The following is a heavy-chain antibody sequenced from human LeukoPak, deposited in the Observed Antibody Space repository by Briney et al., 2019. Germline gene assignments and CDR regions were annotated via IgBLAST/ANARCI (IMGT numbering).Heavy chain of an antibody. CDR1: GGTFSSYA. J-gene: IGHJ4*02. CDR3: ARCYYGSGSYYMYYFDY. Sequence: SVKVSCKASGGTFSSYAISWVRQAPGQGLEWMGGVIPIFGTANYAQKFQGRVTITADESTSTAYMELSSLRSEDTAVYYCARCYYGSGSYYMYYFDYWGQGTLVTVSS. D-gene: IGHD3-10*01. V-gene: IGHV1-69*01. CDR2: VIPIFGTA.